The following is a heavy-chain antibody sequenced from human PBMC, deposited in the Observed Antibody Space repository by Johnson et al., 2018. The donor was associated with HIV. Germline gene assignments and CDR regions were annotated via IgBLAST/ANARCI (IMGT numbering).Heavy chain of an antibody. CDR2: ISYDGSNK. D-gene: IGHD6-6*01. Sequence: QVQLVESGGGVVQPGRSMKLSCAASGLNFSDFSMHWVRQAPGEGLEWVAVISYDGSNKYYADSVKGRFTISRDNSKNTLYLQMNSLRAEDTAVYYCASGPTPGVAARGALGGAFDIWGQGTMVTVSS. CDR3: ASGPTPGVAARGALGGAFDI. CDR1: GLNFSDFS. J-gene: IGHJ3*02. V-gene: IGHV3-30*04.